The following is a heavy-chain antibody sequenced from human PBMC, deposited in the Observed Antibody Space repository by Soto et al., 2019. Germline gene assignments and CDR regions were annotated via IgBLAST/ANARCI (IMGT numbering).Heavy chain of an antibody. CDR2: INQDGSEK. V-gene: IGHV3-7*05. Sequence: GSLRLSCAASGFTFSTYWMSWVRQTPGKGLEWVANINQDGSEKYYVDSVRGRFTISRDNAKNFLYLQMNSLRAEDTAVYYCARNTVDGGQGTTVTVSS. CDR1: GFTFSTYW. D-gene: IGHD4-17*01. CDR3: ARNTVD. J-gene: IGHJ6*02.